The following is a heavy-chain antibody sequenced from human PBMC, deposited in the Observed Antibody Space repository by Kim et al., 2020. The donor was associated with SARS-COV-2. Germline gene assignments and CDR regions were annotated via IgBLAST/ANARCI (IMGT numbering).Heavy chain of an antibody. CDR1: GFTFSSYA. CDR2: ISSNGGST. J-gene: IGHJ4*02. Sequence: GGSLRLSCAASGFTFSSYAMHWVRQAPGKGLEYVSAISSNGGSTYYANSVKGRFTISRDNSKNTLYLQMGSLRAEDMAVYYCARDNLAVHLKARVVPAAMDYWGQGTLVTVSS. D-gene: IGHD2-2*01. CDR3: ARDNLAVHLKARVVPAAMDY. V-gene: IGHV3-64*01.